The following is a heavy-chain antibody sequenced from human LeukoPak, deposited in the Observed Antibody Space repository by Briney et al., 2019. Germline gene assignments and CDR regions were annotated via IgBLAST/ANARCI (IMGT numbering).Heavy chain of an antibody. V-gene: IGHV3-7*01. CDR2: IKQDGSEK. CDR1: GLTLSSNW. Sequence: PGGSLRLSCAASGLTLSSNWMTWVRQAPGKGLEWVANIKQDGSEKYYVDSVKGRFTISRDNAKNSLYLQMNSLRAEDTALYYCARDKGAFDIWGQGTVVTVSS. CDR3: ARDKGAFDI. J-gene: IGHJ3*02.